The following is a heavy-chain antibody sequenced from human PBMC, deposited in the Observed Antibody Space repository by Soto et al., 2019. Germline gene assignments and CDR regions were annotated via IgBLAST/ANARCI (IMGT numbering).Heavy chain of an antibody. CDR3: TRDRYGNFNFLKFGGHYYMVF. CDR1: GFTFGDYA. CDR2: IRSKAYGGTT. D-gene: IGHD1-7*01. V-gene: IGHV3-49*03. J-gene: IGHJ6*03. Sequence: GGSLRLSCTASGFTFGDYAMSWFRQAPGKGLEWVGFIRSKAYGGTTEYAASVKGRFTISRDDSKSIAYLQMNSLKTEDTAVYYCTRDRYGNFNFLKFGGHYYMVFWGKGTTVTVSS.